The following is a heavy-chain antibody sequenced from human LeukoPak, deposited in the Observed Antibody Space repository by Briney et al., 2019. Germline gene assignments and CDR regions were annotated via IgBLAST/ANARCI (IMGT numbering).Heavy chain of an antibody. D-gene: IGHD3-3*01. CDR2: ISGSGGST. CDR3: AKPLPRYYDFWSGYSY. CDR1: GFTFSSYA. Sequence: PGGSLRLSCAASGFTFSSYAMSWVRQAPGKGLEWVSAISGSGGSTYYADSVKGRFTISRDNSKNTLYLQMNSLRAEDTAVYYCAKPLPRYYDFWSGYSYWGQGTLVTVSS. V-gene: IGHV3-23*01. J-gene: IGHJ4*02.